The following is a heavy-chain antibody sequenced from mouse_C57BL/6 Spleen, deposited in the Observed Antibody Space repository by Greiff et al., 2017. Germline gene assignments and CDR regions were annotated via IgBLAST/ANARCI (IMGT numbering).Heavy chain of an antibody. CDR1: GFAFSSYW. Sequence: VQLQQSGAELVKPGASVKISCTASGFAFSSYWMNWVQQRPGKGLEWIGQIYPGDGDTNYNGRFKGKATLTADKSSSTAYMQLSSLTSEDSAVYFSARLNYGSPWYFDVWGTGTTVTVSS. J-gene: IGHJ1*03. D-gene: IGHD1-1*01. CDR2: IYPGDGDT. V-gene: IGHV1-80*01. CDR3: ARLNYGSPWYFDV.